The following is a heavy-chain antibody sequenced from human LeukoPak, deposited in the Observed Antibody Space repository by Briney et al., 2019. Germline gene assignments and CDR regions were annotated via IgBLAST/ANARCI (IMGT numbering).Heavy chain of an antibody. CDR1: GFTVSSNY. V-gene: IGHV3-66*01. D-gene: IGHD4-17*01. CDR2: IYSGGST. J-gene: IGHJ4*02. Sequence: GGSLSLSCAASGFTVSSNYMSWVRQAPGKGLEWVSVIYSGGSTYYADSVKGRFTISRDDSKNTLYLQMNSLRAEDTAVYYCTRGSGDYFDYWGQGTLVTVSS. CDR3: TRGSGDYFDY.